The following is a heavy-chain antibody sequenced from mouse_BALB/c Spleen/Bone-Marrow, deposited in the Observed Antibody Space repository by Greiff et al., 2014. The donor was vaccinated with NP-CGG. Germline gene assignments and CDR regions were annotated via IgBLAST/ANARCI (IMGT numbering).Heavy chain of an antibody. D-gene: IGHD1-1*01. CDR1: GFNIKDTY. CDR2: IDPANGNT. CDR3: ASYYYGSYGFAY. J-gene: IGHJ3*01. Sequence: VQLKHSGAELVKPGASVKLSCTASGFNIKDTYMHWVKQRPEQGLEWIGRIDPANGNTKYDPKFQGKATITVDTSSNTAYLQLSSLTSEDTAVYYCASYYYGSYGFAYWGQGTLVTVSA. V-gene: IGHV14-3*02.